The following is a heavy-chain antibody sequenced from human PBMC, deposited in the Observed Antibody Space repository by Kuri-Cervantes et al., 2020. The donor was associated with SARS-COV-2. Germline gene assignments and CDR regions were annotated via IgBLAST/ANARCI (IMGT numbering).Heavy chain of an antibody. D-gene: IGHD3-9*01. CDR1: GFTFSSYW. J-gene: IGHJ4*02. V-gene: IGHV3-7*05. Sequence: GESLKISCAVSGFTFSSYWMSWVRQAPGKGLEWVADIKHDGGEEYYVDSVKGRFTTSRDNAKNSLYLQMHSLRAEDTAVYYCARDMQILTGHYYLNFDYWGQGTLVTVSS. CDR3: ARDMQILTGHYYLNFDY. CDR2: IKHDGGEE.